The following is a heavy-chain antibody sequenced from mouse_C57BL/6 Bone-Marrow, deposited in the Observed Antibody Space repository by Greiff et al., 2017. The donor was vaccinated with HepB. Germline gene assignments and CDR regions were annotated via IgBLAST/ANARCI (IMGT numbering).Heavy chain of an antibody. CDR2: ISRGSSTI. CDR3: ARDGYYGVFYAMDY. J-gene: IGHJ4*01. Sequence: EVQLQESGGGLVKPGGSLKLSCAASGFTFSDYGMHWVRQAPEKGLEWVAYISRGSSTIYYADTVKGRFTISRDNAKNTLFLQMTRLRSEDTAMYYCARDGYYGVFYAMDYWGQGTSVTVSS. V-gene: IGHV5-17*01. D-gene: IGHD2-3*01. CDR1: GFTFSDYG.